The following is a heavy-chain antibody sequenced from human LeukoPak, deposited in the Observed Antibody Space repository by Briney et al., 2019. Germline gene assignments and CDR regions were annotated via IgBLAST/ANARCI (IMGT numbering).Heavy chain of an antibody. CDR3: ARQIANWGTPDYFDY. CDR1: GGSISSSSYS. Sequence: TPSETLSLTCTVSGGSISSSSYSWGWIRQPPGKGLEWIGSIYYSGSTYYNPSLKSRVTISVDTSKNQFSLKLSSVTAADTAVYYCARQIANWGTPDYFDYWGQGTLVTVSS. CDR2: IYYSGST. J-gene: IGHJ4*02. D-gene: IGHD7-27*01. V-gene: IGHV4-39*01.